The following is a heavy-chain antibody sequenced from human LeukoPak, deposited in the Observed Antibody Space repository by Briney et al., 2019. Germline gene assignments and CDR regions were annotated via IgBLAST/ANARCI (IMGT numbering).Heavy chain of an antibody. J-gene: IGHJ4*02. CDR1: GYTFTTYY. D-gene: IGHD1-26*01. CDR3: ARDREWELEYYFDY. CDR2: INPSGGST. V-gene: IGHV1-46*01. Sequence: ASVKVSCKASGYTFTTYYMHWVRQAPGQGLEWMGIINPSGGSTGYAQKFQGRVTMTRDTSTSTAYMKLSSLRSEDTAVYYCARDREWELEYYFDYWGQGTLVTVSS.